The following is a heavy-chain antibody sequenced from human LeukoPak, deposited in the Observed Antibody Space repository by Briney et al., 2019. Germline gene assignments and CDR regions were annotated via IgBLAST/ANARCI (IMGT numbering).Heavy chain of an antibody. Sequence: GGSLRLSCATSGFTFDDYTMHWVRQAPGKGLEWVSLITWDGGSSFYADSVKGRFTISRDNSRYSLSLQMNNLRTEDTALYYCATEAQKYFHHWGQGTLVTVSS. CDR1: GFTFDDYT. V-gene: IGHV3-43*01. CDR2: ITWDGGSS. CDR3: ATEAQKYFHH. J-gene: IGHJ1*01.